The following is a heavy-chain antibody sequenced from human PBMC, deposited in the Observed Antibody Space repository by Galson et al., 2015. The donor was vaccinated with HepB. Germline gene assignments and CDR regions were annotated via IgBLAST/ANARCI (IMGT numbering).Heavy chain of an antibody. CDR2: ISSSSSYI. V-gene: IGHV3-21*01. D-gene: IGHD5-18*01. J-gene: IGHJ6*02. Sequence: SLRLSCAASGFTFSSYSMNWVRQAPGKGLEWVSSISSSSSYIYYADSVKGRFTISRDNAKNSLYLQMNSLRAEDTAVYYCARDGGTYSYGWVYYYYGMDVWGQGTTVTVSS. CDR1: GFTFSSYS. CDR3: ARDGGTYSYGWVYYYYGMDV.